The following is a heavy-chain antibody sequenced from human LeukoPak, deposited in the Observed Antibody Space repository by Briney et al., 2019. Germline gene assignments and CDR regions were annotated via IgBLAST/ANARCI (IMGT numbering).Heavy chain of an antibody. Sequence: GGSLRLSCAASGFTFSNYAMSWVRQAPGKGLEWVSAISGSGGSTYYADSVKGRFTISRDNSKNTLYLQMNSLRAEDTAVYYCAKDQLDSSVRSGPTSRRGDYWGQGTLVTVSS. CDR2: ISGSGGST. V-gene: IGHV3-23*01. CDR3: AKDQLDSSVRSGPTSRRGDY. CDR1: GFTFSNYA. D-gene: IGHD6-19*01. J-gene: IGHJ4*02.